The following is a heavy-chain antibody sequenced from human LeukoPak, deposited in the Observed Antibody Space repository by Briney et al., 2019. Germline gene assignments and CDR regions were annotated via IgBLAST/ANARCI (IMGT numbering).Heavy chain of an antibody. CDR2: IYSGGST. V-gene: IGHV3-53*01. D-gene: IGHD3-10*01. J-gene: IGHJ4*02. CDR3: ARLIGVIPV. Sequence: PGGSLRLSCPASGXTVSSNYMSWVRQAPGKGLEWVSVIYSGGSTYYADSVKGRFTISRDNAKNSLYLQMNSLRAEDTAVYYCARLIGVIPVWGQGTLVTVSS. CDR1: GXTVSSNY.